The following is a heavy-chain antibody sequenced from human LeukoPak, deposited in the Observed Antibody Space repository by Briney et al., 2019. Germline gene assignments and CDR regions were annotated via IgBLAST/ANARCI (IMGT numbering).Heavy chain of an antibody. CDR2: INAGNGKT. CDR1: GYISSDYA. J-gene: IGHJ4*02. V-gene: IGHV1-3*01. D-gene: IGHD4-17*01. CDR3: ARARWTSTVTTYYLDY. Sequence: GASVKVSCKASGYISSDYAIQWVRQAPGQGLEWMGWINAGNGKTKYSQKFQGRVTITRDTSASTAYMELSGLRSEDTAVYYCARARWTSTVTTYYLDYWGRGTLVTVSS.